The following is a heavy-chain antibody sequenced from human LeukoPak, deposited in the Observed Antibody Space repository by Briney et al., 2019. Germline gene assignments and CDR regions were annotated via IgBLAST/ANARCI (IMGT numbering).Heavy chain of an antibody. V-gene: IGHV1-69*13. Sequence: GASVKVSCKASGGTFSTFPISWVRQAPGQGLEWIGGIIPIFGPNYAQKFQGRATISADLATATAYMELSSLTSEDTSVYYRATGKDRSGYYYSLDYWGQGTLVTVSS. D-gene: IGHD3-22*01. CDR3: ATGKDRSGYYYSLDY. CDR1: GGTFSTFP. CDR2: IIPIFGP. J-gene: IGHJ4*02.